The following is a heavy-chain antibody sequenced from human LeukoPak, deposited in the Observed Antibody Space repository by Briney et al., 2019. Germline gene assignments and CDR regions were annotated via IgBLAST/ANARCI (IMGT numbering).Heavy chain of an antibody. CDR3: SRDLGGSYNDY. V-gene: IGHV1-46*04. CDR2: INPSGGTT. D-gene: IGHD1-26*01. J-gene: IGHJ4*02. Sequence: GASVKVSCKASGYTFTTYYMHWVRQAPGQGLEWVGVINPSGGTTTYAQKLQGRVTMTRDTSTSTVYMELSSPRIEDTAVYYCSRDLGGSYNDYWGQGTMVTVSS. CDR1: GYTFTTYY.